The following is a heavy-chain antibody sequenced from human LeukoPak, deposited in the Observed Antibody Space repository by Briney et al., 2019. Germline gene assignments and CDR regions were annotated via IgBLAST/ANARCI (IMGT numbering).Heavy chain of an antibody. CDR1: GYTFTSYG. CDR3: ARDERSPDYYDSDYFDY. CDR2: ISAYNGNT. D-gene: IGHD3-22*01. Sequence: ASVKVSCKASGYTFTSYGISWVRQAPGQGLEWMGWISAYNGNTNYAQKLQGRVTMTTDTSTSTAYMELRNLRSDDTAVYYCARDERSPDYYDSDYFDYWGQGTLVTVSS. V-gene: IGHV1-18*01. J-gene: IGHJ4*02.